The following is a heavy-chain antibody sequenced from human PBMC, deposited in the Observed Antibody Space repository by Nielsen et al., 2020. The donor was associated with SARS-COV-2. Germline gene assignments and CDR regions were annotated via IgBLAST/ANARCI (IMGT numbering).Heavy chain of an antibody. J-gene: IGHJ4*02. CDR3: ARIAVAGTFDY. D-gene: IGHD6-19*01. CDR2: ISGSGGST. CDR1: GFTFSSYA. Sequence: GGSLRLSCAASGFTFSSYAMSWVRQAPGEGLEWVSAISGSGGSTYYADSVKGRFTISRDNSKNTLYLKMNSLRAEDTAVYYCARIAVAGTFDYWGQGTLVTVSS. V-gene: IGHV3-23*01.